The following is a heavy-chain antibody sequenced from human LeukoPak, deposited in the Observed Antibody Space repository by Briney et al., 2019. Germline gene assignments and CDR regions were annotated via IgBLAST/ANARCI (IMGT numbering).Heavy chain of an antibody. J-gene: IGHJ4*02. CDR1: GFTFSDYW. Sequence: PGGSLRLSCAASGFTFSDYWMSWVRQAPGKGLEWVANIKYHGSDEHYVDSVRGRFTISRDNAKNSLFLQMNSLRAEDAAVYYCARIDGSGTYCDFGGQGTLVTVSS. CDR2: IKYHGSDE. D-gene: IGHD3-10*01. CDR3: ARIDGSGTYCDF. V-gene: IGHV3-7*01.